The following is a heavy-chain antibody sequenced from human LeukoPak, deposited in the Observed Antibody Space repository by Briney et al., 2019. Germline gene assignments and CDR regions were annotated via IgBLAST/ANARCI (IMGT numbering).Heavy chain of an antibody. CDR3: AKHLGAVVAFAFDI. V-gene: IGHV3-23*01. Sequence: PGGSLRLSCAASAFSFTNYAVTWVRQAPGKGLEWVSAISRSGGNTYYADSVKGRYTISRDTSTNPLYLQMKSLRAEDTAVYYCAKHLGAVVAFAFDIRGQGTLVTVSS. D-gene: IGHD2-15*01. CDR1: AFSFTNYA. CDR2: ISRSGGNT. J-gene: IGHJ3*02.